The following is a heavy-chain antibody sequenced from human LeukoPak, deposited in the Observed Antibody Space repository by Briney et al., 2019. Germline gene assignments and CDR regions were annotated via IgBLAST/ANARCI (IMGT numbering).Heavy chain of an antibody. CDR2: FDPEDGET. V-gene: IGHV1-24*01. CDR3: AAAPIGQLWFGEQD. D-gene: IGHD3-10*01. CDR1: GYTLTELS. Sequence: ASVKVSCKVSGYTLTELSMHWVRQAPGKGLEWMGGFDPEDGETIYAQKFQGRVTMTEDTSTDTAYMELSSLRSEDTAVYYCAAAPIGQLWFGEQDWGQGTLVTVSS. J-gene: IGHJ4*02.